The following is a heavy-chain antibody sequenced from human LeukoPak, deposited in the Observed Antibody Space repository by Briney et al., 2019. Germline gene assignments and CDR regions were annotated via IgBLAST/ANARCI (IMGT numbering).Heavy chain of an antibody. CDR3: AKDMSRFLEWLLLDY. CDR2: ISWNSGSI. CDR1: GFTFDDYA. V-gene: IGHV3-9*01. D-gene: IGHD3-3*01. Sequence: GGSLRLSCAASGFTFDDYAMHWVRHAPGKGLEWVSGISWNSGSIGYADSVKGRFTISRDNAKNSLYLQMNSLRAEDTALYYCAKDMSRFLEWLLLDYWGQGTLVTVSS. J-gene: IGHJ4*02.